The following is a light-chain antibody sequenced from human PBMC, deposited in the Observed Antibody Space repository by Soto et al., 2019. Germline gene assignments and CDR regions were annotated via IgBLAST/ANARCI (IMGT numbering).Light chain of an antibody. CDR1: SNDVGHSSF. J-gene: IGLJ1*01. Sequence: QSALTQPPSASGSPGQSVTISCTGNSNDVGHSSFISWYQQHPGKGPKLIIYEVSKRPSGVPDRFSGSKSGNTASLSVSGLQDEDEADYFCNAQADNGKHVFGTGTKVTVX. CDR2: EVS. CDR3: NAQADNGKHV. V-gene: IGLV2-8*01.